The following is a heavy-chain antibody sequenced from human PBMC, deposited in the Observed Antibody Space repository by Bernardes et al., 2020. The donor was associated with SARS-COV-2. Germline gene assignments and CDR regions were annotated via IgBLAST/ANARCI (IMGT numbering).Heavy chain of an antibody. CDR1: GFTFSNYR. CDR3: AKDLYNWNCGASVDV. D-gene: IGHD1-7*01. V-gene: IGHV3-23*01. Sequence: GGSLRLSCAASGFTFSNYRITWVRQAPGKGLEWVSGISGSGTCTYYADAVKGRFTMSRDNSKNTLYLQMKSLRDEDTAVYYCAKDLYNWNCGASVDVWGKGNPVHRLL. J-gene: IGHJ6*04. CDR2: ISGSGTCT.